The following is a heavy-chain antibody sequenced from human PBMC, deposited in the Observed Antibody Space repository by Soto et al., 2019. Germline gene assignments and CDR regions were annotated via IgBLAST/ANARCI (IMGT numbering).Heavy chain of an antibody. V-gene: IGHV1-18*01. Sequence: ASVKVSCKASGYTFTSYGLSWVRQAPGQGLEWMGWISAHNGKINSAQKFQGRVTMTTDTSTSTAYMELRSLRSDDTAVYYCARDTHYYGSGGCTIWGQGTLVTVSS. CDR3: ARDTHYYGSGGCTI. CDR2: ISAHNGKI. CDR1: GYTFTSYG. J-gene: IGHJ4*02. D-gene: IGHD3-22*01.